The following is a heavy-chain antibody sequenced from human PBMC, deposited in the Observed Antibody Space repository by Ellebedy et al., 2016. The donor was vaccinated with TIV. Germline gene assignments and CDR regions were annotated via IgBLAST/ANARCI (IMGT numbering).Heavy chain of an antibody. D-gene: IGHD3-22*01. V-gene: IGHV3-11*01. CDR1: GFTFSGYY. Sequence: PGGSLRLSCAASGFTFSGYYMSWIRQAPGKGLEWVSHISGSGSSVYYAYSVKGRFTISRDNAKNSLYLQMNSLRAEDTAVYYCARDLAPNDYESSGYYHIPSFDCWGQGILVTVSS. CDR3: ARDLAPNDYESSGYYHIPSFDC. CDR2: ISGSGSSV. J-gene: IGHJ4*02.